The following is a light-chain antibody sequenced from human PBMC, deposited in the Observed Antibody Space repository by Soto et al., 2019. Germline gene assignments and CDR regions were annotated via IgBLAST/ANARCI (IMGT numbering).Light chain of an antibody. V-gene: IGKV1-5*01. CDR1: QDVAAS. J-gene: IGKJ1*01. CDR2: DVS. CDR3: QQYDYSRT. Sequence: DVQRTQCTSCVSESKGDSVTLPCRASQDVAASLAWYQLKPGEAPKLLIYDVSNLESGVPSRFSGSGSGTEFSLTIRSLHPEDFATYYCQQYDYSRTVGQGTKVDIK.